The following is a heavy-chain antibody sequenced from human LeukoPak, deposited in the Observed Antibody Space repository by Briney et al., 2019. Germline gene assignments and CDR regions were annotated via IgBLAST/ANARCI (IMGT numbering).Heavy chain of an antibody. CDR3: ARDLSYSSSWYNWFDP. V-gene: IGHV6-1*01. Sequence: SQTLSLTCAISGDSVSSNRAAWHWIRQSPSRGLEWLGRTYYRSKWYNDYAVAVKSRITINPDTSKNQFSLQLNSVTPEDTAVYYCARDLSYSSSWYNWFDPWGQGTLVTVSS. CDR2: TYYRSKWYN. CDR1: GDSVSSNRAA. J-gene: IGHJ5*02. D-gene: IGHD6-13*01.